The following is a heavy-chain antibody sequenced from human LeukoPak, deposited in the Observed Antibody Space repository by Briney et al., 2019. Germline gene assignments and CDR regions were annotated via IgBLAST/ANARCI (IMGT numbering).Heavy chain of an antibody. CDR1: GGSISSGDYY. CDR3: ARARWFGESPLYYYYYMDV. V-gene: IGHV4-30-4*08. CDR2: IYYSGST. Sequence: PSETLSLTCTVSGGSISSGDYYWSWIRQPPGKGLEWIGYIYYSGSTYYNPSLKSRVTISVDTSKNQFSLKLSSVTAADTAVYYCARARWFGESPLYYYYYMDVWGKGTTVTVSS. D-gene: IGHD3-10*01. J-gene: IGHJ6*03.